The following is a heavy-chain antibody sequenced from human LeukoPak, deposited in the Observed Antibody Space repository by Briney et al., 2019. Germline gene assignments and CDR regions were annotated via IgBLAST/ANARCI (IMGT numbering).Heavy chain of an antibody. CDR1: GFTFSSYG. D-gene: IGHD2-2*01. CDR3: AKDPSSTSCDVPFFYYFDD. J-gene: IGHJ4*02. V-gene: IGHV3-30*18. CDR2: ISYDGSNK. Sequence: GGSLRLSCAASGFTFSSYGMHWVRQAPGKGLEWVAVISYDGSNKYYADSVKGRFTISRDNSKNTLYLQMNSLRAEDTAVYYCAKDPSSTSCDVPFFYYFDDWGQGTLVTVSS.